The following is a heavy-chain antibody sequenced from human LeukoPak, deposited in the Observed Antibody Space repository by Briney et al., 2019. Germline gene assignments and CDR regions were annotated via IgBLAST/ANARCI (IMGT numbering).Heavy chain of an antibody. V-gene: IGHV1-2*02. CDR3: VREAGPLD. J-gene: IGHJ4*02. CDR2: VNPNTGGT. Sequence: ASVKISCKASGYTFTGYYINWVRQAPGQAPEWVGWVNPNTGGTRYAQKFQGRVTMTRDTSITTAFMELRGLTFDDTAVFYCVREAGPLDWGQGALVTVSS. CDR1: GYTFTGYY.